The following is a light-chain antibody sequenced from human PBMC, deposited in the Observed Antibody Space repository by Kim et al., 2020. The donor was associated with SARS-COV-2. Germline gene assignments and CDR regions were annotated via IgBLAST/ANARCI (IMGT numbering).Light chain of an antibody. CDR3: SSYAASSTVI. CDR2: DVN. J-gene: IGLJ2*01. Sequence: GQSITISCTGTSSDIGCYNYVFWYQQHPDKAPKLIIYDVNKRPSGISSRFSGFKSDNTASLTISGLQAEDEATYHCSSYAASSTVIFGGGTQLTVL. CDR1: SSDIGCYNY. V-gene: IGLV2-14*03.